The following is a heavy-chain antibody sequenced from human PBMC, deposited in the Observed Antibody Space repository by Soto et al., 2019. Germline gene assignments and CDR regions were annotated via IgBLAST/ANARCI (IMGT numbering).Heavy chain of an antibody. CDR2: VYYARTT. V-gene: IGHV4-39*02. CDR3: ARGPPIVMGTTIVQRNYYFDY. CDR1: DGSIRTGDYY. Sequence: SETLSLTCTFSDGSIRTGDYYWVWIRQTPGRGLQWIGSVYYARTTYYTPSLQGRVTMSADTSKNTFFLELRSVTAADTAVYYCARGPPIVMGTTIVQRNYYFDYWGQGTMVTVSS. D-gene: IGHD2-21*02. J-gene: IGHJ4*02.